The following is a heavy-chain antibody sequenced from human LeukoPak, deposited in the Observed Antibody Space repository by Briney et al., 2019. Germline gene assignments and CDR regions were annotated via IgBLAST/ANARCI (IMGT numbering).Heavy chain of an antibody. J-gene: IGHJ3*02. CDR2: IIPIFGTA. CDR1: GGTFSSYA. D-gene: IGHD2-2*01. CDR3: ARADLRLGYCSSTSCPSPDAFDI. Sequence: GSSVKVSCKASGGTFSSYAISWVRQAPGQGLEWMGGIIPIFGTANYAQKFQGRVTITTDESTSTAYMELSSLRSEDTAVYYCARADLRLGYCSSTSCPSPDAFDIWGQGTMVTVSS. V-gene: IGHV1-69*05.